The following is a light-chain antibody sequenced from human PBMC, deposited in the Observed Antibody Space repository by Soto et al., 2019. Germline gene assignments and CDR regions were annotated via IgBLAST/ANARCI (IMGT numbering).Light chain of an antibody. CDR2: GPS. V-gene: IGKV3-20*01. CDR1: QSVSSNS. J-gene: IGKJ1*01. CDR3: QQDGYSPPT. Sequence: EIVLTQSQGTPPLSPGESATLSCRAIQSVSSNSLAWSRRNPSQPPSLLIYGPSTRSTDIPRRFSGSGSGTDFNLTITRLEPEDFAVYFCQQDGYSPPTFGQGTKVEVK.